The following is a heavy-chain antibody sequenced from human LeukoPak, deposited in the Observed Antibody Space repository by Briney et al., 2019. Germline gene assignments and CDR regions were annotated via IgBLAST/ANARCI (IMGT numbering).Heavy chain of an antibody. CDR1: GFTFSNYW. CDR3: ARATIFEWYYFDQ. D-gene: IGHD3-3*01. J-gene: IGHJ4*02. CDR2: MNQDGSEK. V-gene: IGHV3-7*01. Sequence: GGSLRLSCAASGFTFSNYWMSWVRQAPGKGLGWVANMNQDGSEKYYVDSVKGRFTISRDNAKNSLYLQMNSLRAEDTAEYYCARATIFEWYYFDQWGQGTLVTVSS.